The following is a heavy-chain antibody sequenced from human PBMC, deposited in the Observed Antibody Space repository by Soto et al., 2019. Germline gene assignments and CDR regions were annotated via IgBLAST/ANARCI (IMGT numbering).Heavy chain of an antibody. V-gene: IGHV4-38-2*02. D-gene: IGHD3-3*01. CDR1: GYSISSGYY. CDR3: ARDLYYDFSSTPNCFDP. CDR2: IYHSGST. Sequence: SETLSLTCAVSGYSISSGYYWGWIRQPPGKGLEWIGSIYHSGSTYYNPSLKSRVTISVDTSKNQFSLKLSSVTAADTAVYYCARDLYYDFSSTPNCFDPWGQGTLVTVSS. J-gene: IGHJ5*02.